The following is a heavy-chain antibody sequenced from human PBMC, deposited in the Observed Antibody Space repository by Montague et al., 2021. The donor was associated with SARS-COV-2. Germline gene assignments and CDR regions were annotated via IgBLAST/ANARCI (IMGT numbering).Heavy chain of an antibody. CDR3: ARAGEDYYYDSSGFLY. V-gene: IGHV3-48*03. CDR2: ISNSGDTK. CDR1: GFIFSSYE. J-gene: IGHJ4*02. D-gene: IGHD3-22*01. Sequence: SLRLSCAASGFIFSSYEMNWVRQAPGKGLEWVSSISNSGDTKYYADSVKGRFTISRDNAKNSLYLQMSSLRAEDTAVYYCARAGEDYYYDSSGFLYWGQGILVTVSS.